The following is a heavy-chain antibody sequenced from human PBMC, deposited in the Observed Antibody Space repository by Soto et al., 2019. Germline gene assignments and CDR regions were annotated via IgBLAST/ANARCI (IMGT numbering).Heavy chain of an antibody. CDR3: ARHLTYCSAGSCYSDFPYYGMDV. D-gene: IGHD2-15*01. Sequence: PSETLSLTFTIPCVSICSSSYYRGSIGHPPGDGLEWIGSIFYSGSTYYNPSLKSRVTISVDTSKNQFSLKLSSVTAADTAVYYCARHLTYCSAGSCYSDFPYYGMDVWGQGTTVT. J-gene: IGHJ6*02. CDR2: IFYSGST. CDR1: CVSICSSSYY. V-gene: IGHV4-39*01.